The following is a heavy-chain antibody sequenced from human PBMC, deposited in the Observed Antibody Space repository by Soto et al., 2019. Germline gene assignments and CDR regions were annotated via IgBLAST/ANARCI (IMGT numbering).Heavy chain of an antibody. V-gene: IGHV1-69*02. J-gene: IGHJ4*02. CDR2: IIPYLDIT. Sequence: QVKLVQSGAEVKKPGSSVKVSCKASGGTFGTYTISWVRQAPGQGLEWMGRIIPYLDITDHAQKFQGRFTIAADKSTTTAYMELNSLRSEDTAVYFCARDTTYWGQGTLVTVSS. CDR1: GGTFGTYT. CDR3: ARDTTY. D-gene: IGHD5-18*01.